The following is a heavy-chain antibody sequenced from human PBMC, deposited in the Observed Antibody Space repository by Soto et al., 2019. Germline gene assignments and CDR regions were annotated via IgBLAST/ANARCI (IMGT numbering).Heavy chain of an antibody. D-gene: IGHD5-18*01. J-gene: IGHJ6*02. CDR2: IYTSGST. V-gene: IGHV4-4*07. CDR3: AREGSVGTAMNYYGMDV. CDR1: GGSISSYY. Sequence: QVQLQESGPGLVKPSETLSLTCTVSGGSISSYYWSWIRQPAGKGLEWIGRIYTSGSTNYNPSLKSRVTMSVDTSKNQFSLKVSSVTAADTALYYCAREGSVGTAMNYYGMDVWGQGTTVTVSS.